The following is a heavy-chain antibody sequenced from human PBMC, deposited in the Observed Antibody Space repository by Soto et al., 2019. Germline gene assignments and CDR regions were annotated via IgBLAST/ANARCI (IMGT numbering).Heavy chain of an antibody. J-gene: IGHJ6*01. V-gene: IGHV3-72*01. CDR1: GFTFSDHY. Sequence: EVQLVESGGGLVQPGGSLRLSCAASGFTFSDHYMDWVRQAPGKGLEWVARSRNRVNSHTTEYAAPVKGRFTISRDQSKSTLYLQMNSLKSEDTAVYYCTRGLLGGAPSYTFHGMDVWGQGTTVTVSP. CDR3: TRGLLGGAPSYTFHGMDV. D-gene: IGHD1-26*01. CDR2: SRNRVNSHTT.